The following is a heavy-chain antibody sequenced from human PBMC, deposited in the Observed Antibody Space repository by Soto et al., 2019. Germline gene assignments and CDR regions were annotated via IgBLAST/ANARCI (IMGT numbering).Heavy chain of an antibody. D-gene: IGHD6-13*01. CDR3: AHCNSSSWYYYDYYGMDV. Sequence: SGPTLMNPTQTLTLTSTFSGFSLSTSEVDVGWIRQPPGTALEWLAFIYSDEDKRYSSALKSILTTNKHTSTQQAVLTMTNMDPVDTASYYGAHCNSSSWYYYDYYGMDVWGQGT. CDR2: IYSDEDK. CDR1: GFSLSTSEVD. V-gene: IGHV2-5*02. J-gene: IGHJ6*02.